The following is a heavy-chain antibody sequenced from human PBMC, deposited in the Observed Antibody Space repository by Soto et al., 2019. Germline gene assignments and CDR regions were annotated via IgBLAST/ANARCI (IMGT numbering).Heavy chain of an antibody. CDR3: ARAFRGYCTGAACSYPVAY. D-gene: IGHD2-8*02. V-gene: IGHV1-3*01. J-gene: IGHJ4*02. Sequence: GASVKVSCKGSGYTFTSYAMHWVRQAPGQRLEWMGWINAGNGKTKYSQKFQGRVTITRDTSASTVYMELSSLTSEDTAVFYCARAFRGYCTGAACSYPVAYWGQGTLVTVSS. CDR1: GYTFTSYA. CDR2: INAGNGKT.